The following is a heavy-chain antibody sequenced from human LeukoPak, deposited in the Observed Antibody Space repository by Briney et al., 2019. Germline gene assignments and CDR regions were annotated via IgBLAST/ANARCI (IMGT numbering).Heavy chain of an antibody. J-gene: IGHJ4*02. CDR2: IRPRGDNT. CDR1: GFTFSSYF. Sequence: GGSLRLSCGASGFTFSSYFMTWVRQAPGIGLQWVATIRPRGDNTYYADSVKGRFTISRDNSKNTLHLEVNSLRVGDTAVYYCVTRGTTATKYIENWGQGTLVTVS. D-gene: IGHD1/OR15-1a*01. V-gene: IGHV3-23*01. CDR3: VTRGTTATKYIEN.